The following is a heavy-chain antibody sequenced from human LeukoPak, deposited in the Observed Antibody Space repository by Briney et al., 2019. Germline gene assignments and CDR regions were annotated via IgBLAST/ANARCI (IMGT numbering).Heavy chain of an antibody. J-gene: IGHJ4*02. CDR3: TRVFGGYDVSDY. CDR1: GFTFSSFW. V-gene: IGHV3-7*03. D-gene: IGHD3-3*01. Sequence: GGSLRLSCAASGFTFSSFWMSWVRQAPGKGLEWVANIKKDGSQKYYVYSVEGLFTISRDNAKNSLYLQMDSLRVDDTAVYYCTRVFGGYDVSDYWGQGTLVTVSS. CDR2: IKKDGSQK.